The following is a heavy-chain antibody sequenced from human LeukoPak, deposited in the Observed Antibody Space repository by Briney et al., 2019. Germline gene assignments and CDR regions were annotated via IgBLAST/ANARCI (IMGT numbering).Heavy chain of an antibody. CDR1: GFTFSSYG. Sequence: GGSLRLSCAASGFTFSSYGMHWVRQAPGKGLEWVAVIWYDGSNKYYADSVKGRFTISRDNSKNTLYLQMNSLRAEDTAVYYCANWPTSTYYYYGMDVRGQGTTVTVSS. CDR3: ANWPTSTYYYYGMDV. J-gene: IGHJ6*02. V-gene: IGHV3-33*06. CDR2: IWYDGSNK.